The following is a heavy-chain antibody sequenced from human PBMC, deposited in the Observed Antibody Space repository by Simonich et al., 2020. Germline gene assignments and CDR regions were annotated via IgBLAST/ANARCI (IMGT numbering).Heavy chain of an antibody. CDR1: GFTFSSYW. V-gene: IGHV3-7*01. Sequence: EVQLVESGGGLVQPGGSLRLSCAASGFTFSSYWMSWVRQAPGKGLEWVDNIKQDGSENYYVDSVKGRFTISRDNAKNSLYLQMNSLRAEDTAVYYCACLGTGDAFDIWGQGTMVTVSS. CDR3: ACLGTGDAFDI. D-gene: IGHD3-9*01. CDR2: IKQDGSEN. J-gene: IGHJ3*02.